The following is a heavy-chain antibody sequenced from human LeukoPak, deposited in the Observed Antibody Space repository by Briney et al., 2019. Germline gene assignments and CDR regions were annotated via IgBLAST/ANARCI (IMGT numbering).Heavy chain of an antibody. CDR1: GGSISSGDYY. CDR2: IYYSGST. D-gene: IGHD2-2*01. J-gene: IGHJ6*02. Sequence: PSETLSLTCTVSGGSISSGDYYWSWIRQPPGKGLERIGYIYYSGSTYYNPSLKSRVTISVDTSKNQFSLKLSSVTAADSAVYYCARISSAYYYYGMDVWGQGTTVTVSS. CDR3: ARISSAYYYYGMDV. V-gene: IGHV4-30-4*01.